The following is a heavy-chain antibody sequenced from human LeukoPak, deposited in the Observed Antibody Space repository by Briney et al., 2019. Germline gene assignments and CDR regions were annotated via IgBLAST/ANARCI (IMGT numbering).Heavy chain of an antibody. V-gene: IGHV3-23*01. J-gene: IGHJ4*02. CDR3: ARSIVGASGPSGPNY. CDR1: GFTFSTYA. CDR2: ISVSAGST. Sequence: PGGSLRLSCAASGFTFSTYAMSWVRQAPGKGLEWVSAISVSAGSTYYADSVKGRFTISRDNSKNTLYLQMNSLRAEDTAVYYCARSIVGASGPSGPNYWGQGTLVTVSS. D-gene: IGHD1-26*01.